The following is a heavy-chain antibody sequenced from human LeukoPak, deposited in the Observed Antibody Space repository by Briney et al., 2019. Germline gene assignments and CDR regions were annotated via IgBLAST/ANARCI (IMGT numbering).Heavy chain of an antibody. CDR1: GFAFSTYS. Sequence: GGSLRLSCAASGFAFSTYSMNWVRQAPGKGLEWVSSITSSGTYIYYADSVKGRFTISRDNAKNSLYLQMSSLRAEDTAIYYCAREGWDLNALDIWGQGTMVTVSP. CDR2: ITSSGTYI. V-gene: IGHV3-21*01. D-gene: IGHD1-26*01. J-gene: IGHJ3*02. CDR3: AREGWDLNALDI.